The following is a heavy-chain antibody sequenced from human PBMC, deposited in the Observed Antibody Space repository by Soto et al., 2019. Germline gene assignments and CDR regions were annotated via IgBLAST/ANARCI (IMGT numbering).Heavy chain of an antibody. Sequence: QVQLVQSGAVMKKPGASVKVSCEASGYTFTAYYIHWVRQAPGHGLEWMGGINPNGGGTKYAQKFQGRATMTRDTSINTAYMELTRLTSDDTAVYYCARAVHTMVQGVRFRVDQWGQGSLVTISS. V-gene: IGHV1-2*02. CDR3: ARAVHTMVQGVRFRVDQ. CDR1: GYTFTAYY. D-gene: IGHD3-10*01. CDR2: INPNGGGT. J-gene: IGHJ4*02.